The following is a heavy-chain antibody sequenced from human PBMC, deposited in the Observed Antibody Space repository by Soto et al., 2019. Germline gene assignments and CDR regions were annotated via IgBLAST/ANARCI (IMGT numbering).Heavy chain of an antibody. D-gene: IGHD1-26*01. Sequence: QVQLVESGGGVVQPGRSLRLSCVVSGLTFRSYAMHWVRQAPGKGLAWVAAISYDGSNKYYADSVKGRFTISRDNSKNTLYLEMNSLRAEDTAVYYCARDPTGWELRFDYWGQGTLVTVSS. CDR3: ARDPTGWELRFDY. V-gene: IGHV3-30-3*01. CDR1: GLTFRSYA. CDR2: ISYDGSNK. J-gene: IGHJ4*02.